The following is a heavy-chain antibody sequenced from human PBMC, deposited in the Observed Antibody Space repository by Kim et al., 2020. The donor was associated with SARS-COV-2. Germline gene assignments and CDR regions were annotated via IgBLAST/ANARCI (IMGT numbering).Heavy chain of an antibody. V-gene: IGHV3-48*04. CDR1: GFTFSSYS. D-gene: IGHD6-13*01. CDR2: ISSSSSTI. J-gene: IGHJ4*02. CDR3: ARFSVVAAALGTLGN. Sequence: GGSLRLSCAASGFTFSSYSMNWVRQAPGKGLEWVSYISSSSSTIYYADSVKGRFTISRDNAKNSLYLQMNSLRAEDTAVYYCARFSVVAAALGTLGNWGQGTLVTVSS.